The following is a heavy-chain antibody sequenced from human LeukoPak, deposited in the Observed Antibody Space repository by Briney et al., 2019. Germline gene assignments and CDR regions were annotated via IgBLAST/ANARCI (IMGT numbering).Heavy chain of an antibody. CDR1: GGSINNYY. CDR2: IYSSGNT. J-gene: IGHJ5*02. D-gene: IGHD1-1*01. CDR3: ARRNEYTPNRLDP. Sequence: SETLSLTCTVSGGSINNYYWTWIRQSPGKGLEWIEYIYSSGNTNYNPSLKGRVTISLDTSKNQFSLKLSSVTAADTAVYYCARRNEYTPNRLDPWGQGTLVTVSS. V-gene: IGHV4-59*08.